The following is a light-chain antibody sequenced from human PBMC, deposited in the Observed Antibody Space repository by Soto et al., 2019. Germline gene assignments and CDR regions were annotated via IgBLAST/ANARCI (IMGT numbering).Light chain of an antibody. CDR2: GAF. CDR1: QSVSSN. V-gene: IGKV3-15*01. CDR3: QQYNDWPLT. J-gene: IGKJ1*01. Sequence: EIVLTQSPATLSLSPGERATLSCRASQSVSSNLAWYQQKPGQAPSLLIYGAFTRATGIPARFSGTGSGTEFTLTISSLQSEDVALYYCQQYNDWPLTFGQGTKVDIK.